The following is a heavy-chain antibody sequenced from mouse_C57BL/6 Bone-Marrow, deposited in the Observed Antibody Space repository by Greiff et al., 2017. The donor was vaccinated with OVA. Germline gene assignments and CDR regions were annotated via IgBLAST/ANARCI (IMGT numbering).Heavy chain of an antibody. CDR1: GFNIKDDY. CDR2: IDPENGDT. CDR3: TPLWLRRKGYYAMDY. J-gene: IGHJ4*01. Sequence: EVQLVESGAELVRPGASVKLSCTASGFNIKDDYMHWVKQRPEQGLEWIGWIDPENGDTEYASKFQGKATITADTSSNTAYLQLSSLTSEDTAVYYCTPLWLRRKGYYAMDYWGQGTSVTVSS. V-gene: IGHV14-4*01. D-gene: IGHD2-2*01.